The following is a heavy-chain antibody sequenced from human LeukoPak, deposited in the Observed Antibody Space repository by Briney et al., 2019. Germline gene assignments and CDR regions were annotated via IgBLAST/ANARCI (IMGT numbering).Heavy chain of an antibody. D-gene: IGHD3-3*01. Sequence: ASVKVSCKASGYTFTSYYMHWVRQAPGQGLEWMGIINPSGGSTSYAQKFQGRVTMTRETSTSTVYMELSSLRSEDTAVSYCARQSITIFGVVILFDYWGQGTLVTVSS. CDR3: ARQSITIFGVVILFDY. CDR2: INPSGGST. CDR1: GYTFTSYY. V-gene: IGHV1-46*01. J-gene: IGHJ4*02.